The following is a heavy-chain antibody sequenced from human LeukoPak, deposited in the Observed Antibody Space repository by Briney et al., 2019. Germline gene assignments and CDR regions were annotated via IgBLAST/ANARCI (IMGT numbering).Heavy chain of an antibody. V-gene: IGHV4-30-2*01. CDR3: ARDPGSTYAFDI. CDR2: IYHSGST. D-gene: IGHD2-15*01. Sequence: LSETLSLTCTVSGGSISSGGYYWSWIRQPPGKGLEWIGYIYHSGSTYYNPSLKSRVTISVDRSKNQFSLKLSSVTAADTAVYYCARDPGSTYAFDIWGQGTMVTVSS. CDR1: GGSISSGGYY. J-gene: IGHJ3*02.